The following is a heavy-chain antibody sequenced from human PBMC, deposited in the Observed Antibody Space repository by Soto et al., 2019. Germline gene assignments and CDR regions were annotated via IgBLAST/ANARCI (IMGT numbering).Heavy chain of an antibody. V-gene: IGHV3-21*06. CDR2: ISSRSSFM. D-gene: IGHD3-22*01. CDR1: GFTFSNEN. J-gene: IGHJ4*02. Sequence: GSLRLSCAVSGFTFSNENMNWVRQVPGKGLEWVSSISSRSSFMNYADSVKGRFTISRDNDKSSLYLQMNSLRAEDTAVYYCARDPPLSMIVVVGVDDFWGQGTLVTVSS. CDR3: ARDPPLSMIVVVGVDDF.